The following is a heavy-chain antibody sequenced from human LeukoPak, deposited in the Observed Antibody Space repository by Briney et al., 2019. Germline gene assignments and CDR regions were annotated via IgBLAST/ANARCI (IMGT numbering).Heavy chain of an antibody. J-gene: IGHJ3*02. CDR2: INPNNGGT. Sequence: ASVTVSFTASGYTFTGYYIHWVRQAPGQGLDWMGRINPNNGGTNYAQKFQGRVTMTRDMSMSTAYMELSRLRSDDTAVYYCAGEDNSSGYRPFDIWGQGTMVTVPS. CDR3: AGEDNSSGYRPFDI. D-gene: IGHD3-22*01. CDR1: GYTFTGYY. V-gene: IGHV1-2*06.